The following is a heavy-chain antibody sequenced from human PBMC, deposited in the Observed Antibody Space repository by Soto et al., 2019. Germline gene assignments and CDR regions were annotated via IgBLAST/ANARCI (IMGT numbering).Heavy chain of an antibody. CDR1: GGSFSGYY. CDR3: ASLLGDGYKPFDY. J-gene: IGHJ4*02. V-gene: IGHV4-34*01. Sequence: QVQLQQWGVGLLKPSETLSLTCAVYGGSFSGYYWSWIRQPPGKGLEWIGEINHSGSTNYNPSLKSRVTISVDTSKNQFSLKLSSVTAADTAVYYCASLLGDGYKPFDYWGQGTLVTVSS. D-gene: IGHD5-12*01. CDR2: INHSGST.